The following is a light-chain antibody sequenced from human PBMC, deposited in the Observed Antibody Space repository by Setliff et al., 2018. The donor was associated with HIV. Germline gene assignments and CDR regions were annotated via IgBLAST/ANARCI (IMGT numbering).Light chain of an antibody. J-gene: IGLJ1*01. V-gene: IGLV2-14*03. CDR1: SSDVGGYNY. Sequence: QSALTQPASVSGSRGQSITISCTGTSSDVGGYNYVSWYQQHPGKAPKLMIYDVSNRPSGVSNRFSGSKSGNTASLTISGLQAEDEADYYCSSYTSSGSYVFGTGTKVTVL. CDR3: SSYTSSGSYV. CDR2: DVS.